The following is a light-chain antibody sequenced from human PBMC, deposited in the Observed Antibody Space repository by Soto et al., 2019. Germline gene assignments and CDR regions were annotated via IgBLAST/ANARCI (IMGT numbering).Light chain of an antibody. CDR2: DAT. J-gene: IGKJ1*01. Sequence: EIVLTQSPATLSLSPGEIAALSYRASQSVSTFLAWCQHKPAQAPRLLLYDATNRATGIPARFSGSGSGTDFTLTISSLEPEDFAVYYCQQRSNCWTFGQGTKLEI. V-gene: IGKV3-11*01. CDR1: QSVSTF. CDR3: QQRSNCWT.